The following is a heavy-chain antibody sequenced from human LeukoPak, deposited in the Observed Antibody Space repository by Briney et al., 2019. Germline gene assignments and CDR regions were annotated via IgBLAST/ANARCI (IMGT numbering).Heavy chain of an antibody. V-gene: IGHV4-39*01. D-gene: IGHD6-25*01. CDR3: GRGSGLGLVA. CDR1: GGSISSSSYY. CDR2: LYYTGNT. Sequence: SETLSLTCTVSGGSISSSSYYWGWIRQPPGKGLEWIGNLYYTGNTHYKSSLKSRLTISVDTSRNQFSLKLSSMAAADTAVYYCGRGSGLGLVAWGQGTTVTVSS. J-gene: IGHJ6*02.